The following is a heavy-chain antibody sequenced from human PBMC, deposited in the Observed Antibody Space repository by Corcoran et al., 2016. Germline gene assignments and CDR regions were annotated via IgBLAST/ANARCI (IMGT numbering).Heavy chain of an antibody. CDR3: ARGLVPAAISARYYYYGMDV. D-gene: IGHD2-2*02. Sequence: QVQLVQSGAEVKKPGASVKVSCKASGYTFTSYGISWVRQAPGQGLEWMGWISAYNGNTNYAQQLQGRVTMTTDTSTSTADKELRSLRSDETAVYYGARGLVPAAISARYYYYGMDVWGQGTTVTVSS. J-gene: IGHJ6*02. CDR1: GYTFTSYG. V-gene: IGHV1-18*01. CDR2: ISAYNGNT.